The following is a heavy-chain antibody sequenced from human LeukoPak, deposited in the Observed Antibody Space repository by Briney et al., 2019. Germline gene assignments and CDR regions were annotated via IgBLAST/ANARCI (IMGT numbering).Heavy chain of an antibody. Sequence: SETLSLTCAVSGGSISSGNYHWAWIRQPPGKGLECIGSIYHTGNTYYNSSLESRVAISVDMSKNQFSLQLSSVTAADTAVYYCTRVRQGSQSDYWGQGTLVTVSS. CDR3: TRVRQGSQSDY. V-gene: IGHV4-39*07. CDR1: GGSISSGNYH. CDR2: IYHTGNT. J-gene: IGHJ4*02.